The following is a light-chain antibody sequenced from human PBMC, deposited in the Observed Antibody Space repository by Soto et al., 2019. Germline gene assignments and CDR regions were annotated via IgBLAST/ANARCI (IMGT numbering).Light chain of an antibody. V-gene: IGLV2-14*01. CDR3: NSYTSSSTHV. Sequence: QSALTQPASVSASPGQSITISCTGTSSDVGGYNYVSWYQQHPGKAPKLMIYDVSNRPSGVSDRFSGSKSGNTASLTISGLHAEDEADYYCNSYTSSSTHVFGTGTKLTVL. CDR2: DVS. CDR1: SSDVGGYNY. J-gene: IGLJ1*01.